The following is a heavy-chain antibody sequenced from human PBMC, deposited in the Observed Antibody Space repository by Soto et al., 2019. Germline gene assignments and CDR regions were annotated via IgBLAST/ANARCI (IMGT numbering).Heavy chain of an antibody. J-gene: IGHJ4*02. Sequence: XESLRLSGAASGFTFSDSAMGWVRQAPGKGLEWVSSISASGYSTYYADSVKGRFTISRDTSKNTLYLQTNSLRAEDTAMYYCAKMGRDAYKPIDSWGQGSLVTVSS. CDR2: ISASGYST. CDR3: AKMGRDAYKPIDS. CDR1: GFTFSDSA. D-gene: IGHD3-16*01. V-gene: IGHV3-23*01.